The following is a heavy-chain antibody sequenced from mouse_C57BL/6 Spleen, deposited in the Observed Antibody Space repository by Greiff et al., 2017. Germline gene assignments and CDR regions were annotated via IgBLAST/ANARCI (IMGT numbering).Heavy chain of an antibody. V-gene: IGHV1-15*01. CDR1: GYTFTDYE. D-gene: IGHD1-2*01. Sequence: VQGVESGAELVRPGASVTLSCKASGYTFTDYEMHWVKQTPVHGLEWIGAIDPETGGTAYNQKFKGKAILTADKSSSTAYMELRSLTSEDSAVYYCTRRLLDYWGQGTTLTVSS. CDR3: TRRLLDY. J-gene: IGHJ2*01. CDR2: IDPETGGT.